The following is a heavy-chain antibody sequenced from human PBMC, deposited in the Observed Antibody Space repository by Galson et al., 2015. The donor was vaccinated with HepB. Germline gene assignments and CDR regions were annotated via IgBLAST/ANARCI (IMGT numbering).Heavy chain of an antibody. CDR2: IDWDDDK. CDR1: GFSLNTTGMC. D-gene: IGHD6-25*01. V-gene: IGHV2-70*11. CDR3: ARIVAAPGQRQRYLDY. J-gene: IGHJ4*02. Sequence: PALVKPTQTLTLTCDFSGFSLNTTGMCVTWLRQPPGKALEWLARIDWDDDKYYRTSLKTRLTISKDTSNDQVVLTMTNMDPVDTGTYYCARIVAAPGQRQRYLDYWGQGTLVTVSS.